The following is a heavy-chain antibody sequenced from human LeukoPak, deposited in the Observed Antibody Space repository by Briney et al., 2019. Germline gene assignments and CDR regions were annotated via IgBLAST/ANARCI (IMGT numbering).Heavy chain of an antibody. CDR2: IYYSGST. D-gene: IGHD3-22*01. CDR3: ARLEMYYYDSSGYYPKYFQH. CDR1: GGSISSYY. J-gene: IGHJ1*01. V-gene: IGHV4-59*01. Sequence: RSSETLSLTCTVSGGSISSYYWSWIRQPPGKGLEWIGYIYYSGSTNYNPSLKSRVTISVDTSKNQFSLKLSSVTAADTAVYYCARLEMYYYDSSGYYPKYFQHWGQGTLVTVSS.